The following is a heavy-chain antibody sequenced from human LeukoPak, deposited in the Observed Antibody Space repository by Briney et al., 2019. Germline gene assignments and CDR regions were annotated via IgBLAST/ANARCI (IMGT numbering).Heavy chain of an antibody. CDR3: ARGTSGWYRLRAFDI. D-gene: IGHD6-19*01. CDR2: IHYTGST. J-gene: IGHJ3*02. Sequence: SETLSLTCTVSGGSINSYYWSWIRQPPGKGLECIGYIHYTGSTNYNPSLKSRVTISVDTSKNQFSLNLSSVTAADTAVYYCARGTSGWYRLRAFDIWGQGTMVTVSS. CDR1: GGSINSYY. V-gene: IGHV4-59*12.